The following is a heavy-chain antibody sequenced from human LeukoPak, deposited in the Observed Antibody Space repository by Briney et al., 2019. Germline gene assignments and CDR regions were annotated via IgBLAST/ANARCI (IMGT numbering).Heavy chain of an antibody. Sequence: SVKVSCKASGGTFSSYAISWVRQAPGQGLEWMGRIIPILGIANYAQKFQGRVTITADKSTSTAYMELSSLRSEDTAVYYCARMDSQYYYGSGSPDYWGQGTLVTVSS. D-gene: IGHD3-10*01. CDR3: ARMDSQYYYGSGSPDY. V-gene: IGHV1-69*04. CDR2: IIPILGIA. J-gene: IGHJ4*02. CDR1: GGTFSSYA.